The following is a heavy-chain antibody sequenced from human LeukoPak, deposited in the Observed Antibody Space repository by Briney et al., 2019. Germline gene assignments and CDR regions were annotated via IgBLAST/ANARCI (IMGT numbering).Heavy chain of an antibody. J-gene: IGHJ6*02. CDR2: ISGDGGST. D-gene: IGHD2-15*01. V-gene: IGHV3-43*02. CDR3: AQQVVNYYYYGLYV. CDR1: GFTFDEYG. Sequence: GGSLRLSCAASGFTFDEYGMHWVRQAPGKGLEWVSLISGDGGSTYYADSVKGRFTISRDNSKNSLYLQMNSLRTEDTALYYCAQQVVNYYYYGLYVWGQGTTVTVSS.